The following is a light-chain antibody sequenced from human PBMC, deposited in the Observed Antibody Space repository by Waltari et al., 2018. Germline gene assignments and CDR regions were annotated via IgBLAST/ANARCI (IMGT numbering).Light chain of an antibody. Sequence: IVLTQYPGPLFLSPGERATLSCRASQTVRTTYLAWYQQKPGQAPTLLIYDTSSRATGIPDRFSGSGSGTDFSLTISSLEPEDFAVYYCQQYDISPLTFGGGTKVETK. CDR3: QQYDISPLT. V-gene: IGKV3-20*01. CDR1: QTVRTTY. CDR2: DTS. J-gene: IGKJ4*01.